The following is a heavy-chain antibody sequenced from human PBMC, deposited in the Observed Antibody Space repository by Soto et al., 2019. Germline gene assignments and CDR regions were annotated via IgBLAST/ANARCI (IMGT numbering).Heavy chain of an antibody. J-gene: IGHJ6*02. CDR1: GFTFSSYG. D-gene: IGHD4-4*01. CDR3: AKATKTDYTKHYYCYGMDV. V-gene: IGHV3-30*18. Sequence: GGSLRLSCAASGFTFSSYGMHWVRQAPGKGLEWVAVISYDGSNKYYADSVKGRFTISRDNSKNTLYLQMNSLRAEDTAVYYCAKATKTDYTKHYYCYGMDVWGQGTTVTVSS. CDR2: ISYDGSNK.